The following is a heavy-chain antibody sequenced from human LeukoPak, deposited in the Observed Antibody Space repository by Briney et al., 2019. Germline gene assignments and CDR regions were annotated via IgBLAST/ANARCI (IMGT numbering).Heavy chain of an antibody. CDR1: GYTFTSYD. V-gene: IGHV1-8*01. Sequence: ASVKVSCKASGYTFTSYDIHWVRQATGQGLEWMGWMNLNSGNTNYAQKLQGRVTMTTDTSTSTAYMGLRSLRSDDTAVYYCARGKAADFHDAFDIWGQGTMVTVSS. D-gene: IGHD3-3*01. J-gene: IGHJ3*02. CDR2: MNLNSGNT. CDR3: ARGKAADFHDAFDI.